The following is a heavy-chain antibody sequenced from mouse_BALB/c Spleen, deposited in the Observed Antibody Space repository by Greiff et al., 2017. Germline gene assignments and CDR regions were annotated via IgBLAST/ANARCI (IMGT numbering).Heavy chain of an antibody. D-gene: IGHD1-2*01. J-gene: IGHJ4*01. CDR3: ASEAATGAMDY. Sequence: QVQLQQSGAELARPGASVKLSCKASGYTFTSYWMQWVKQRPGQGLEWIGAIYPGDGDTRYTQKFKGKATLTADKSSSTAYMQLSSLASEDSAVYYCASEAATGAMDYWGQGTSVTVSS. CDR2: IYPGDGDT. V-gene: IGHV1-87*01. CDR1: GYTFTSYW.